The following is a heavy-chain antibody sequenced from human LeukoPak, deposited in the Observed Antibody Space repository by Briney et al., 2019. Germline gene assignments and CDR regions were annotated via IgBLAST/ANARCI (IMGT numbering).Heavy chain of an antibody. CDR1: GGSISSYY. CDR3: ARDLSYGYYYYMDV. J-gene: IGHJ6*03. D-gene: IGHD3-10*01. CDR2: INWNGGST. Sequence: PSETLSLTCTVSGGSISSYYWSWVRQAPGKGLEWVSGINWNGGSTGYADSVKGRFTISRDNAKNSLYLQMNSLRAEDTALYYCARDLSYGYYYYMDVWGKGTTVTVSS. V-gene: IGHV3-20*04.